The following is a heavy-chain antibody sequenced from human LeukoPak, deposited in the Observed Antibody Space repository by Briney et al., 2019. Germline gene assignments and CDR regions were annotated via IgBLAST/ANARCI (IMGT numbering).Heavy chain of an antibody. CDR3: ARDERWIQFNY. V-gene: IGHV3-30*02. D-gene: IGHD5-18*01. Sequence: GGSLRLSCGASGFTFSNYGMLWVRQAPGKGLEWVAFIRYDGNNKLYADSMKGRFTISRDNSKNTLYLHMNGLRVEDTAIYYCARDERWIQFNYWGQGTLVTVSS. CDR1: GFTFSNYG. CDR2: IRYDGNNK. J-gene: IGHJ4*02.